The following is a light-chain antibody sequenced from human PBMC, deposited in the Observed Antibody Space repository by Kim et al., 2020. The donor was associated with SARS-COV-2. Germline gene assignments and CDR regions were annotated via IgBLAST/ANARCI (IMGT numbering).Light chain of an antibody. Sequence: EVVMTQSPATLSVSPGERATLSGRASLTVTGNLAWYQQKPGQAPRLLIYGASTRAPGIPARFSGTGSGTEFTLTISSLQSEDSAIYYCQQYNNWPPLTFGGGTKVDIK. V-gene: IGKV3-15*01. CDR1: LTVTGN. CDR3: QQYNNWPPLT. CDR2: GAS. J-gene: IGKJ4*01.